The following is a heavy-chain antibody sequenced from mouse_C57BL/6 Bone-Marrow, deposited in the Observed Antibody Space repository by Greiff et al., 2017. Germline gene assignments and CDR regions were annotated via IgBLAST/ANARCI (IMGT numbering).Heavy chain of an antibody. V-gene: IGHV14-4*01. J-gene: IGHJ3*01. D-gene: IGHD1-1*01. CDR1: GFNIKDDY. CDR3: TTPFYYYGSSRFSY. Sequence: VQLQQSGAELVRPGASVKLSCTASGFNIKDDYMHWVKQRPEQGLEWIGWIDPENGDTEYASKFQGKATITADTSSNTAYLQLSSLTSEDTAVYYCTTPFYYYGSSRFSYWGQGTLVTVSA. CDR2: IDPENGDT.